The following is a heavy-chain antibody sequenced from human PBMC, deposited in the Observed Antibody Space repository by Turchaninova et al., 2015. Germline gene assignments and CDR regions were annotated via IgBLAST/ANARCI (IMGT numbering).Heavy chain of an antibody. CDR2: IRSKAYGGTT. Sequence: GESGGGLVQPGRSLRLSCSASGLPFGDYSLSWVRQAPGKGLEWVGFIRSKAYGGTTEYVASVKGRFTISRDDSKSIAYLQMNSLKTEDTAVYYCRRYCSSTSCYLLDYWGQGTLVTVSS. V-gene: IGHV3-49*04. CDR1: GLPFGDYS. CDR3: RRYCSSTSCYLLDY. D-gene: IGHD2-2*01. J-gene: IGHJ4*02.